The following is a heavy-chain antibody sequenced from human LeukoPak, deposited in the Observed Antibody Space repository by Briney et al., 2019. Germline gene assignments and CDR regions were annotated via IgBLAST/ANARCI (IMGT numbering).Heavy chain of an antibody. D-gene: IGHD3-22*01. CDR3: ARHSPFYDSSSYHHDAFDI. Sequence: SETLSLTCTVSGGSISSYYWSWIRQPPGKGLEWIGYIYYSGSTNYNPSLESRGTISVDTSKNQFSLKLSSVTAADTAVYYCARHSPFYDSSSYHHDAFDIWGQGTMVTVSS. CDR1: GGSISSYY. CDR2: IYYSGST. V-gene: IGHV4-59*08. J-gene: IGHJ3*02.